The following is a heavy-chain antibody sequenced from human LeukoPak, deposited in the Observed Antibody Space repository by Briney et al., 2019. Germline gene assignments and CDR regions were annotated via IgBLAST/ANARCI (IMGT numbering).Heavy chain of an antibody. CDR1: GLTVSRNY. CDR2: IYSGGST. CDR3: ARAKGRGDYVHRFDY. V-gene: IGHV3-53*01. Sequence: PGGSLRLSCAASGLTVSRNYMSWVRQAPGKGLESVSVIYSGGSTYYADSVRGRFTISRDNAKNSLYLQMNSLRAEDTALYYCARAKGRGDYVHRFDYWGQGTLVTVSS. J-gene: IGHJ4*02. D-gene: IGHD4-17*01.